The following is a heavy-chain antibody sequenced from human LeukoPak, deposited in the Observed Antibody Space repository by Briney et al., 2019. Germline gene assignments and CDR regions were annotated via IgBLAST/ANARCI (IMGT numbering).Heavy chain of an antibody. D-gene: IGHD6-13*01. J-gene: IGHJ4*02. Sequence: GGSLRLSCAASGFTVSSNYMSWVRQAPGKGLEWVSVIYSGGSTYYADSVKGRFTISRDSSKNTLYLQMNSLRAEDTAVYYCAGSSSWDYYFDYWGQGTLVTVSS. CDR3: AGSSSWDYYFDY. CDR2: IYSGGST. CDR1: GFTVSSNY. V-gene: IGHV3-53*01.